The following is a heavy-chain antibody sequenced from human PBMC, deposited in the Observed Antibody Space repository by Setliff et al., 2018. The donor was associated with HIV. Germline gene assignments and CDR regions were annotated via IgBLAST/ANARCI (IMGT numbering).Heavy chain of an antibody. D-gene: IGHD6-13*01. Sequence: GGSLRLSCAASGFTFRRYAMSWVRQVPGKGLEWVAAISSSSVSTYYADSVQGRFTISRDNSKNTLDLQMNSLRAEDTALYYCARDDTRYSHTWYFFDSWGQGTLVTVSS. J-gene: IGHJ4*02. V-gene: IGHV3-23*01. CDR1: GFTFRRYA. CDR2: ISSSSVST. CDR3: ARDDTRYSHTWYFFDS.